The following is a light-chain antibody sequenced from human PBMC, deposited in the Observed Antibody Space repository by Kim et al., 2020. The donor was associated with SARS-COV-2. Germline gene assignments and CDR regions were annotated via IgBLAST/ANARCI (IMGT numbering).Light chain of an antibody. Sequence: QRVTISCTGTSSNIGAGYDVHWYQHVPGAPPKLLIFNNNNRPSGVPDRFSGSNSGTSASLAITGLQADDEADYYCLSYDSTLSACVFGGGTKLTVL. CDR3: LSYDSTLSACV. CDR2: NNN. J-gene: IGLJ2*01. V-gene: IGLV1-40*01. CDR1: SSNIGAGYD.